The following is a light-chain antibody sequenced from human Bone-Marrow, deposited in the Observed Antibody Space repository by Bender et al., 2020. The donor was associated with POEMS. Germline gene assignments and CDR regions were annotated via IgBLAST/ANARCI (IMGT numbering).Light chain of an antibody. CDR2: INN. J-gene: IGLJ2*01. V-gene: IGLV1-44*01. CDR3: CSYAGRDTFVV. CDR1: SSNIGTNP. Sequence: QSVLTQPPSASGTPGQRVTISCSGSSSNIGTNPVNWYQQLPGTAPKLLIYINNQRPSGVPDRFSGSKSGNTASLTISGLQAEDEADYYCCSYAGRDTFVVFGGGTKLTVL.